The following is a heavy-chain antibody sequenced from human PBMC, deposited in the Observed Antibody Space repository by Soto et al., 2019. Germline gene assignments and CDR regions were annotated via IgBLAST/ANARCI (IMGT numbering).Heavy chain of an antibody. CDR3: AGGNSSGRYYFDY. D-gene: IGHD6-19*01. V-gene: IGHV1-18*01. CDR1: GYAFSSHG. J-gene: IGHJ4*02. CDR2: ISTYKGNT. Sequence: SVKVSCKASGYAFSSHGMHWVRQAPGQGPEWMGWISTYKGNTNNAQKFQGRVTMTTDTSTSTAYMELRSLRSDDTAMYYCAGGNSSGRYYFDYWGQGTLVTVPS.